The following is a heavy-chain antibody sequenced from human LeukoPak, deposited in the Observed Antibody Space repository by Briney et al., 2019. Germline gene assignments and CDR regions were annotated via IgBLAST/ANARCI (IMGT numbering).Heavy chain of an antibody. D-gene: IGHD2-15*01. V-gene: IGHV3-23*01. CDR1: GFTFSSSA. Sequence: GGSLRLSCAASGFTFSSSAMSWVRQAPGKGLEWVSAISNNGGYTYYADSEQGRFTISRDNSKRTLCLQMNSLRAEDTAVYYCAKQLGYCSDGSCYFPYWGQGTLVTVSS. J-gene: IGHJ4*02. CDR3: AKQLGYCSDGSCYFPY. CDR2: ISNNGGYT.